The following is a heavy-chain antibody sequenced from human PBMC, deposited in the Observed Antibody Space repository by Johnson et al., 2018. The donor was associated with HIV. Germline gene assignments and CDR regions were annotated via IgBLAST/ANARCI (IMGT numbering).Heavy chain of an antibody. CDR1: GFTFSYAW. J-gene: IGHJ3*02. CDR3: ATQYNYRQPFDI. Sequence: VQLVESGGGLVQPGGSLRLSCAASGFTFSYAWMSWVRQAPGKGLEWVANVKQDGSEKYYVDSVKGRFTISRDNAKNSLYLQMNSLRAEDTAVYYCATQYNYRQPFDIWGQGTMVTVSS. V-gene: IGHV3-7*05. CDR2: VKQDGSEK. D-gene: IGHD1-1*01.